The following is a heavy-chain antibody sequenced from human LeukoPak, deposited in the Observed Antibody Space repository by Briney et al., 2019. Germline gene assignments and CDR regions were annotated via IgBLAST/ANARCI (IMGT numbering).Heavy chain of an antibody. CDR3: ARGSEGYCSGGGCYYGMDV. CDR2: TSSSSSYI. J-gene: IGHJ6*01. V-gene: IGHV3-21*01. CDR1: GFTFSSYN. Sequence: GGSLRLSCAASGFTFSSYNMNWVRQAPGKGLEWVSYTSSSSSYIYYADSVKGRFTISRDNAENSLYLQMNSLRAEDTAVYYCARGSEGYCSGGGCYYGMDVWGQGTTVTVSS. D-gene: IGHD2-15*01.